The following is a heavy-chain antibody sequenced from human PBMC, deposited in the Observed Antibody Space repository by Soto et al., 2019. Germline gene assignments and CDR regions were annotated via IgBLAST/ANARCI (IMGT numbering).Heavy chain of an antibody. CDR1: GFSLSSSGMC. D-gene: IGHD3-10*01. CDR2: IDWDDDK. J-gene: IGHJ6*02. V-gene: IGHV2-70*01. Sequence: GSGPTLVNPTQTLTLTCTFSGFSLSSSGMCVSRIRQPPGKALEWLALIDWDDDKYYSTSLKTRLTISKDTSKNQVVLTMTNMDPVDTATYYCARTNFTMVRGATTFYGMDVWGQGTTVTVSS. CDR3: ARTNFTMVRGATTFYGMDV.